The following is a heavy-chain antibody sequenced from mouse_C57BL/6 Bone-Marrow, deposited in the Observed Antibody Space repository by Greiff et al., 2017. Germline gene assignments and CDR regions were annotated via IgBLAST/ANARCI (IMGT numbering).Heavy chain of an antibody. D-gene: IGHD2-1*01. V-gene: IGHV1-58*01. Sequence: EVQLQQSGAELVRPGSSVKMSCKTSGYTFTSYGINWVKPRPGQGLEWIGYFYIGNGYSESTEKFKGKATLTADTSSSTAYMQLSSLTSEDSAIYFCATLLSWFAYWGQGTLVTVS. CDR1: GYTFTSYG. J-gene: IGHJ3*01. CDR2: FYIGNGYS. CDR3: ATLLSWFAY.